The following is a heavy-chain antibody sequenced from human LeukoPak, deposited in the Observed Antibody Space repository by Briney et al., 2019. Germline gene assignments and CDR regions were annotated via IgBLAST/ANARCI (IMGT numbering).Heavy chain of an antibody. V-gene: IGHV1-2*06. CDR1: GGTFSSYA. CDR3: ARGSGSYPRAFDI. D-gene: IGHD1-26*01. CDR2: INPSSGGT. Sequence: ASVKVSCKASGGTFSSYAISWVRQAPGQGLEWMGRINPSSGGTNYAQKFQGRVTMTRDTSISTAYMEMSRLRSDDTAVYYCARGSGSYPRAFDIWGQGTMVTVSS. J-gene: IGHJ3*02.